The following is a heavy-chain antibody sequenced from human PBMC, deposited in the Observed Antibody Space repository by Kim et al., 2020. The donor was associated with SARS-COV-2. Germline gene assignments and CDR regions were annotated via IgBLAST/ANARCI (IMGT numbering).Heavy chain of an antibody. J-gene: IGHJ4*02. D-gene: IGHD3-10*02. Sequence: VDPVTARFPITTDNSKSTLYLQMSSLRAEETAVYYCAKASGYYVFEYWGQGTLVTVSS. CDR3: AKASGYYVFEY. V-gene: IGHV3-23*01.